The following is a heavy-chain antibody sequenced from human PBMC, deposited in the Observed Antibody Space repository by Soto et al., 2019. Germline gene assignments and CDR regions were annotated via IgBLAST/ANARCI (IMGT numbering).Heavy chain of an antibody. CDR1: GFTFSSYS. D-gene: IGHD6-19*01. J-gene: IGHJ6*03. CDR3: ARDVRQWLESYMDV. V-gene: IGHV3-48*01. Sequence: GGSLRLSCAASGFTFSSYSMNWVRQAPGKGLEWVSYISSSSSTIYYADSVKGRFTISRDNAKNSLYLQMNSLRAEDTAVYYCARDVRQWLESYMDVWGKGTTVTVSS. CDR2: ISSSSSTI.